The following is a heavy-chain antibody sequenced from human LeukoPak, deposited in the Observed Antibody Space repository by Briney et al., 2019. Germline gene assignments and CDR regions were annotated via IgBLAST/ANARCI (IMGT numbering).Heavy chain of an antibody. Sequence: GGSLRLSCAASGFTFSSYAMSWVRQAPGKGLEWVSAISGSGGSTCYADSVKGRFTISRDNSKNTLYLQMNSLRAEDTAVYYCAKDQELRWPPRWFDPWGQGTLVTVSS. V-gene: IGHV3-23*01. CDR2: ISGSGGST. J-gene: IGHJ5*02. CDR1: GFTFSSYA. D-gene: IGHD4-23*01. CDR3: AKDQELRWPPRWFDP.